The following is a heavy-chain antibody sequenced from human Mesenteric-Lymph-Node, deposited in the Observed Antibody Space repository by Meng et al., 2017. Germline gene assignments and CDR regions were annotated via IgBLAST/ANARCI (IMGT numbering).Heavy chain of an antibody. CDR3: AKDLRSFDWLEPFDS. CDR2: INDVGGST. CDR1: GFTFDNFG. D-gene: IGHD3-9*01. J-gene: IGHJ4*02. Sequence: GESLKISCATSGFTFDNFGMSWVRQAPGKGLEWVSTINDVGGSTYYADSVRAQFTISRDNSKNTLYLQMDSLRVEDTAVYYCAKDLRSFDWLEPFDSWGQGALVTVSS. V-gene: IGHV3-23*01.